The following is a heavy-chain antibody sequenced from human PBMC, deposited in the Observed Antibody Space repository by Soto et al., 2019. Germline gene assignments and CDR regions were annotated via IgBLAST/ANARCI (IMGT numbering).Heavy chain of an antibody. J-gene: IGHJ6*02. CDR1: GFTFSSYG. Sequence: GGSLRLSCAASGFTFSSYGMHWVRQAPGKGLEWVTLISYDGGNKYYADSVKGRFSISRDNSRNTLYLQMNSLRPEDAAVYYCVKYLGFCSSPSCSRDYYCYSGMDVWGQGNTVTVSS. V-gene: IGHV3-30*18. D-gene: IGHD2-2*01. CDR3: VKYLGFCSSPSCSRDYYCYSGMDV. CDR2: ISYDGGNK.